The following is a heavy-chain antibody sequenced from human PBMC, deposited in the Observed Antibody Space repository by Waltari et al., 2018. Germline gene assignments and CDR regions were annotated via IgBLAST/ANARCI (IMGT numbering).Heavy chain of an antibody. CDR3: ARGWQSIDY. V-gene: IGHV3-74*01. CDR1: GFTFNSYW. Sequence: EVQLVESGGGLVQPGGSLRLSCAAAGFTFNSYWMHWVRQAPGKGLVWVSRISTDGSSTDYADSGKGRFTISRDNAKNTLYLQLNSLRAEDTAVYYCARGWQSIDYWGQGTLVTVSS. J-gene: IGHJ4*02. CDR2: ISTDGSST.